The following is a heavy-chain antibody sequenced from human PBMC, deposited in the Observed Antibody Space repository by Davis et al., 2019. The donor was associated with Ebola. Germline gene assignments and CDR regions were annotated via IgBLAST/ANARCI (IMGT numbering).Heavy chain of an antibody. CDR2: ISWNSGTI. J-gene: IGHJ6*01. CDR1: GFIFDNCA. CDR3: TLLQEHL. Sequence: GGSLRLSCEVSGFIFDNCAMHWVRQAPGKGLEWVSGISWNSGTIDYADSVRGRFTISRDNAKNSLYLEMNSLHQGPIGLPPGTLLQEHLWG. V-gene: IGHV3-9*01.